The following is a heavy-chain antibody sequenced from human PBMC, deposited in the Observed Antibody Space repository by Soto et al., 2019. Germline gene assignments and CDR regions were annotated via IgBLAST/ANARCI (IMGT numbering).Heavy chain of an antibody. V-gene: IGHV3-15*07. D-gene: IGHD1-7*01. CDR3: TTGPYNWNYVPLH. CDR1: GFTFSNAW. CDR2: IKSKSDSGTT. J-gene: IGHJ4*02. Sequence: PGGSLRLSCAASGFTFSNAWMNWVRQAPGKGLEWVGRIKSKSDSGTTDYVAPVKDRFTISRDDSKNTLFLQMNSLKTEDTAVYYCTTGPYNWNYVPLHWGQGTMVTVSS.